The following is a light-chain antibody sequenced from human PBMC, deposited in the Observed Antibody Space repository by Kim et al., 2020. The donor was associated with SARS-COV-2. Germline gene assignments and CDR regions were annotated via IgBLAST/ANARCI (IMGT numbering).Light chain of an antibody. CDR3: VAWDDSLNGSV. CDR2: SND. Sequence: GQRVTISWSGSRSNIGSTIVNWYQQLPGTAPKLLIYSNDYRPSGVPARFSGSKSGTSASLAISGLQSEDEADYYCVAWDDSLNGSVFGGGTQLTVL. J-gene: IGLJ3*02. CDR1: RSNIGSTI. V-gene: IGLV1-44*01.